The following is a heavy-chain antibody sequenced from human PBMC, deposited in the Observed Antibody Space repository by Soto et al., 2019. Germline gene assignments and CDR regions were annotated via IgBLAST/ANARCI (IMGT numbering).Heavy chain of an antibody. J-gene: IGHJ4*02. CDR2: IKSKTDGGTA. D-gene: IGHD3-9*01. Sequence: KPGGSLRPSCVASGFNLSHPWMTWVRQAAGKGLEWVGRIKSKTDGGTADYAAPVKGRATISRDDSKNTVYLQMNSLKTEDTAVYYCTTGIYYDILTGYHNVAYWGQGALVTVS. V-gene: IGHV3-15*01. CDR3: TTGIYYDILTGYHNVAY. CDR1: GFNLSHPW.